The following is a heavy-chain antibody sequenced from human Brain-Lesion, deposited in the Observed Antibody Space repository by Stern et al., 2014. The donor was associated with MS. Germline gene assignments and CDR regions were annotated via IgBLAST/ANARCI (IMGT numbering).Heavy chain of an antibody. CDR1: GFTFGSCA. CDR3: AKDRQYLTYFFDH. D-gene: IGHD2/OR15-2a*01. CDR2: ASYDGSHK. Sequence: QVQLVQSGGGVVQPGRPLRLPCVASGFTFGSCAMHWVRQAPCTRLEGGAGASYDGSHKSYADSVKGRFTISRDNSQNTLYMQMSSLRPEDTAVYYCAKDRQYLTYFFDHWGQGSLVTVSS. V-gene: IGHV3-30*18. J-gene: IGHJ5*02.